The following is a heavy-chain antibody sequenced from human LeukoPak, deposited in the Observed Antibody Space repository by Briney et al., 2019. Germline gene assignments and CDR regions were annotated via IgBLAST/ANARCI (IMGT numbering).Heavy chain of an antibody. V-gene: IGHV3-53*01. J-gene: IGHJ4*02. D-gene: IGHD4-17*01. CDR2: IYSGGST. CDR3: ASHDYGDPNFDY. Sequence: GGSLRLSCAASGFTFSSYWMSWVRQAPGKGLEWVSVIYSGGSTYYADSVKGRFTISRDNSKNTLYLQMNSLRAEDTAVYYCASHDYGDPNFDYWGQGTLVTVSS. CDR1: GFTFSSYW.